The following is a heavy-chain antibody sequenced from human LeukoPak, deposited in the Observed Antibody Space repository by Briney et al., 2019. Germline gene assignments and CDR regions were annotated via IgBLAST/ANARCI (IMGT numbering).Heavy chain of an antibody. V-gene: IGHV3-30-3*01. CDR2: ISYDGSNK. CDR1: GFTFSSYA. CDR3: ASGDDYYGSGSYSDYYYYGMDV. Sequence: GRSLRLSCAASGFTFSSYAMHWVRQAPGKGLEWVAVISYDGSNKYYADSVKGRFTISRDNSKNTLYLQMNSLRAEDTAVYYCASGDDYYGSGSYSDYYYYGMDVWGQGTTVTVSS. J-gene: IGHJ6*02. D-gene: IGHD3-10*01.